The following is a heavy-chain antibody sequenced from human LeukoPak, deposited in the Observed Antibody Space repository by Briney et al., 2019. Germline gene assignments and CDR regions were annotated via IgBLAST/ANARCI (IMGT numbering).Heavy chain of an antibody. CDR2: IYYTGNT. J-gene: IGHJ4*02. Sequence: SETLSLTCTVSGGSISSYYWSLIRQPPGKGLEWIGYIYYTGNTNYNPSLKSRVTISVDTSKNQFSLNLGSVTAADTAIYYCARLGGATSPFGYWGQGTLVTVSS. CDR3: ARLGGATSPFGY. CDR1: GGSISSYY. V-gene: IGHV4-59*08. D-gene: IGHD1-26*01.